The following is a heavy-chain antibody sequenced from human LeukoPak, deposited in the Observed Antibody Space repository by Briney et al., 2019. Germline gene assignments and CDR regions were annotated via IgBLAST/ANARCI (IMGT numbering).Heavy chain of an antibody. D-gene: IGHD6-6*01. Sequence: GGSLRLSCAASGFTFSSYWMSWVGQAPGKGLEWVANIKQDGSEKYYVDSVKGRFTISRDNAKSSLYLQMNSLRAEDTAVYYCARDMSGYSSSDYWGQGTLVTVSS. V-gene: IGHV3-7*01. CDR2: IKQDGSEK. CDR1: GFTFSSYW. J-gene: IGHJ4*02. CDR3: ARDMSGYSSSDY.